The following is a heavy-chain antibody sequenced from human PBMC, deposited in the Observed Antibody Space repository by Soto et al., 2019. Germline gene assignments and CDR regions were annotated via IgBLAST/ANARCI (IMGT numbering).Heavy chain of an antibody. D-gene: IGHD3-16*01. CDR3: ARSTSPLYSMDV. Sequence: GESLKISCNGSEYSVTNYWIGWVRQMPGKGLEWMGTIYPTDSDTRYSPSFQGQVTISVDKSITTAYLQWSSLKASDTAMYYCARSTSPLYSMDVWGQGTTVTVSS. J-gene: IGHJ6*02. CDR1: EYSVTNYW. CDR2: IYPTDSDT. V-gene: IGHV5-51*01.